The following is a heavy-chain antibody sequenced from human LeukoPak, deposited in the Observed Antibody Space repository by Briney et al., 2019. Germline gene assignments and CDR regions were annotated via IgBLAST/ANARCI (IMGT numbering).Heavy chain of an antibody. Sequence: SQTLSLTCAISGDSVSSNSAAWNWIRQSPSRGLEWLGRTYRRSKWYNDYAVSVKSRITLNPDTSKNQFSLQLNSVAPDDTAVYYCTRQQQGGFDYWGQGTLVTVSS. D-gene: IGHD6-13*01. V-gene: IGHV6-1*01. CDR2: TYRRSKWYN. J-gene: IGHJ4*02. CDR1: GDSVSSNSAA. CDR3: TRQQQGGFDY.